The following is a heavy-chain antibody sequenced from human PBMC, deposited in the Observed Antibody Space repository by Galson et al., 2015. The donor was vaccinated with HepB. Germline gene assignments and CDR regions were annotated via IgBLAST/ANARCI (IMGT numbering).Heavy chain of an antibody. J-gene: IGHJ4*02. D-gene: IGHD2-2*01. CDR3: ARGGTGYCSTTMCSFDY. CDR1: GDSVSNNNGA. Sequence: CAISGDSVSNNNGAWNWIRQSPSRGLEWLGRTYYRSKWSNEYSVSVKSRITINADTSKNLFTLQLSSVTPEDTAVYYCARGGTGYCSTTMCSFDYWGQGILVTVSS. CDR2: TYYRSKWSN. V-gene: IGHV6-1*01.